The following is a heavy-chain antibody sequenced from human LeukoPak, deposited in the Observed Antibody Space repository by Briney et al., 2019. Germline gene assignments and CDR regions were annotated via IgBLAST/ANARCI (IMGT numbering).Heavy chain of an antibody. CDR1: GGSISSYY. Sequence: SETLSLTCTVSGGSISSYYWSWIRQPPGKGLEWIGYIYYSGSTNYNPSLKSRVTISVDTSKNQFSLKLSSVTAADTAVYYCATIAVADRSLFDYWGQGTLVTVSS. J-gene: IGHJ4*02. D-gene: IGHD6-19*01. CDR2: IYYSGST. V-gene: IGHV4-59*12. CDR3: ATIAVADRSLFDY.